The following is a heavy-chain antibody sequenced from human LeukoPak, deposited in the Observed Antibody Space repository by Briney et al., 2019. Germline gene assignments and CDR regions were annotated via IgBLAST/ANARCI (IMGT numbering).Heavy chain of an antibody. D-gene: IGHD2-2*01. Sequence: PSETLSLTCTVSGGSISSYYWSWIRQPPGKGLEWIGYIYYSGSTNSNPSLKSRVTISVDTSKNQFSLKLNSVTAADTAVYYCARRGVVPAARRQFDYWGQGTLVTVSS. CDR2: IYYSGST. V-gene: IGHV4-59*12. CDR1: GGSISSYY. CDR3: ARRGVVPAARRQFDY. J-gene: IGHJ4*02.